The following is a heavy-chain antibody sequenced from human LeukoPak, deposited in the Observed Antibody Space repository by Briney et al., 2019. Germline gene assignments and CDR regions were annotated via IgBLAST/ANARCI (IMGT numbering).Heavy chain of an antibody. J-gene: IGHJ4*02. D-gene: IGHD1-1*01. CDR1: GGSFSDYY. Sequence: SETLSLTCAVYGGSFSDYYWSWIRQPPGKGLEWIGESNHSGNTNYNASLKSRATISVDTSRTQSSLKLSSVTAADTAVYYCARVNWNDVLFTWGPGTLVTVSS. CDR2: SNHSGNT. V-gene: IGHV4-34*01. CDR3: ARVNWNDVLFT.